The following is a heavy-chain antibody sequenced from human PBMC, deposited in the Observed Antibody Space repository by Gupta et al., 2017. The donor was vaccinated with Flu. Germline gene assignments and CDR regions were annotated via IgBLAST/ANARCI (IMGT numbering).Heavy chain of an antibody. J-gene: IGHJ4*02. CDR1: FSTYS. V-gene: IGHV3-21*01. CDR3: ARLGEVRQHSDY. CDR2: ISSSSSYS. D-gene: IGHD3-16*01. Sequence: FSTYSMNWVRQAPRKGLEWVSSISSSSSYSYDADSVKGRFTISRDKAKKSLCLQMNTLRAEDTAVYYWARLGEVRQHSDYWGQGTLV.